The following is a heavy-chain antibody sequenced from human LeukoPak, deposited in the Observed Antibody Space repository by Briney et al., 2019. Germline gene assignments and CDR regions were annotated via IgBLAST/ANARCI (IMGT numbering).Heavy chain of an antibody. D-gene: IGHD2/OR15-2a*01. CDR3: AKESAFHCFDY. CDR1: GFTFRNYA. Sequence: GGSLRLSCATSGFTFRNYAMHWVRQAPGKGLEWMALISFDGSNKYYADSVKGRFTISRDNSKNTLYPQMNSLRAEDTAVYYCAKESAFHCFDYWGQGTLVTVSS. CDR2: ISFDGSNK. J-gene: IGHJ4*02. V-gene: IGHV3-30*04.